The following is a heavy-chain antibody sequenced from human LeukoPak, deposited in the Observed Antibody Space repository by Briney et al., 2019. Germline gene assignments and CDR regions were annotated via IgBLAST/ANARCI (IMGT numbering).Heavy chain of an antibody. Sequence: VQLGGSLRLSCAASGFTFSSYWMHWVRQAPGKGLVWVSRINSDGSTTSYADSVKGRFTISRDNAKNTLYLQMNSLRAEDTATYYCARRSAARDAFDIWGQGTMVTVSS. CDR3: ARRSAARDAFDI. V-gene: IGHV3-74*01. J-gene: IGHJ3*02. D-gene: IGHD6-6*01. CDR2: INSDGSTT. CDR1: GFTFSSYW.